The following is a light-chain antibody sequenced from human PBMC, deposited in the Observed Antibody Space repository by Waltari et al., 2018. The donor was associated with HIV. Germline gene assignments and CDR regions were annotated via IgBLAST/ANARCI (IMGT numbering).Light chain of an antibody. CDR2: RNY. CDR1: RSNIGSNY. Sequence: QSVLTQPPSASGTPGQRVTVSCSGSRSNIGSNYVYWYQQLTGTAPKLLVYRNYRRPAGVPDRFSGSKSGTSAALAISGLRSEDEADYYCAAWDGSLSNYVFGTGTKVTVL. V-gene: IGLV1-47*01. J-gene: IGLJ1*01. CDR3: AAWDGSLSNYV.